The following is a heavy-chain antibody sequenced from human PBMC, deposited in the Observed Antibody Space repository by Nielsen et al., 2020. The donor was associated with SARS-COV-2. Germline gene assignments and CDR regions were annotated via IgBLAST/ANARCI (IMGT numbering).Heavy chain of an antibody. Sequence: GGSLRLSCAPSGFIFSTYTMNWVRQAPGKGLEWLSSIRSSTSYIYYADSVKGRFTISRDNAKNSLYLQMNSLRTEYTAVYYCATSGYSSCLIFWGQGTLVTVSS. J-gene: IGHJ4*02. CDR3: ATSGYSSCLIF. CDR1: GFIFSTYT. V-gene: IGHV3-21*01. D-gene: IGHD6-19*01. CDR2: IRSSTSYI.